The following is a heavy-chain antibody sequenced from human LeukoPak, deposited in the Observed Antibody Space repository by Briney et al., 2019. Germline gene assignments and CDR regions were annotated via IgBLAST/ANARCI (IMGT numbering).Heavy chain of an antibody. CDR2: ISYDGSKE. D-gene: IGHD5-18*01. Sequence: GRSLRLSCAASGFTFGSYGMHWVRQAPGEGLEWVALISYDGSKEYYGDSVKGRFTISRDNSKNTLYLQMNSLRAEDTAVYYCAKDQGYTYGHSFDYWGQGTLVTVSS. CDR3: AKDQGYTYGHSFDY. J-gene: IGHJ4*02. V-gene: IGHV3-30*18. CDR1: GFTFGSYG.